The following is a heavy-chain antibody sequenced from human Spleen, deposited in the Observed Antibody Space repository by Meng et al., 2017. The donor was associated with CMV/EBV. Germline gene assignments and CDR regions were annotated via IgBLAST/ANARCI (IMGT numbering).Heavy chain of an antibody. Sequence: GSLRLSCAVYGGSFSGYYWSWIRQPPGKGLEWIGEINHSGSTNYNPSLKSRVTISVDTSKNQFSLKLSSVTAADTAVYCCARGILASCSGGPCYSPYFFDYWARERWSPSPQ. J-gene: IGHJ4*02. CDR3: ARGILASCSGGPCYSPYFFDY. CDR1: GGSFSGYY. CDR2: INHSGST. D-gene: IGHD2-15*01. V-gene: IGHV4-34*01.